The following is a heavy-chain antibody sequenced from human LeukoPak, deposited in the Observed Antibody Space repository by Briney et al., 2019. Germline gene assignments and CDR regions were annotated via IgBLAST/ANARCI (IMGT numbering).Heavy chain of an antibody. V-gene: IGHV3-23*01. D-gene: IGHD3-10*01. CDR1: GFTFGDYP. CDR3: AKDRGYTTGRDFDF. CDR2: VSANGVST. Sequence: GGSLRLSCVASGFTFGDYPFSWVRQAPGKGLEWVSVVSANGVSTLYANSVKGRFTISRDNFVNTLYLQMSSLRAEDTAVYYCAKDRGYTTGRDFDFWGQGALVTVSS. J-gene: IGHJ4*02.